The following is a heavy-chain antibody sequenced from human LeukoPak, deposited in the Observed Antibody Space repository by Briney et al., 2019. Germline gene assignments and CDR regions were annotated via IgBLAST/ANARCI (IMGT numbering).Heavy chain of an antibody. V-gene: IGHV3-30*03. J-gene: IGHJ4*02. Sequence: PGGSLRLSCAASGFTFSSYGIHWVRQAPGKGLEWVAVISYDGSNKYYADSVEGRFTISRDNSKNTLYLQMGSLRAEDMAVYYCARDRSGYYDYWGQGTLVTVSS. CDR2: ISYDGSNK. CDR1: GFTFSSYG. CDR3: ARDRSGYYDY. D-gene: IGHD3-22*01.